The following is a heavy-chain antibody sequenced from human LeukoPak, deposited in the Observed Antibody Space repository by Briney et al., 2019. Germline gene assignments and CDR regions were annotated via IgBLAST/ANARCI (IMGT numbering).Heavy chain of an antibody. CDR3: AREKVRQSGMDV. CDR1: GYTFTVYY. J-gene: IGHJ6*02. Sequence: ASVKVSCTASGYTFTVYYMHWVRQAPGQGLEWMGRINPNSGGTNYAQKFQGRVTMTRDTSISTAYMELSRLRSDDTAVYSCAREKVRQSGMDVWGQGTTVTVSS. D-gene: IGHD2-2*01. CDR2: INPNSGGT. V-gene: IGHV1-2*06.